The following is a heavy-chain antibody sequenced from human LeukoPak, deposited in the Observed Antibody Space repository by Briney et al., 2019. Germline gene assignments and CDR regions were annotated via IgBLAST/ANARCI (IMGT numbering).Heavy chain of an antibody. V-gene: IGHV3-7*01. D-gene: IGHD3-9*01. CDR2: IKKDGSEK. CDR1: GFTFSNYW. J-gene: IGHJ6*03. Sequence: GGTLRLSCAASGFTFSNYWMSWVRQAPGKGLEWVANIKKDGSEKYYGDSAEGRFIISRDNAENSLYLQMNSLRAEDTAIYYCARDPLTLYDYYMDVWGKGTTVTVS. CDR3: ARDPLTLYDYYMDV.